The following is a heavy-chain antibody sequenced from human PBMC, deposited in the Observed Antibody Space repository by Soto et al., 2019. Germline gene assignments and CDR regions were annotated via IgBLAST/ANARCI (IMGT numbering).Heavy chain of an antibody. CDR3: ARESGGATATLDYYYFYMDV. Sequence: QVQLVQSGAEVRKPGASVTVSCRSSGDSFNDYYIHWVRQAPGQGFEWMGWINPNGGVTKYAQKFQGWVSMTRDTSIRTDYMQLSRLRSDDTAVYYCARESGGATATLDYYYFYMDVWGTGTKVTVSS. D-gene: IGHD5-12*01. J-gene: IGHJ6*03. CDR2: INPNGGVT. V-gene: IGHV1-2*04. CDR1: GDSFNDYY.